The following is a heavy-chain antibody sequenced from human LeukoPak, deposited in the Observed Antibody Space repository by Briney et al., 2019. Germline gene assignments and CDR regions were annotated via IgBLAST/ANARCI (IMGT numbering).Heavy chain of an antibody. D-gene: IGHD6-19*01. Sequence: GRSLRLSCAASGFTFSSYGMHWVRQAPGKGLEWVAVIWYDGSNKYYADSVKGRFTISRDNSKNTLYLQMNSLRAEGTAVYYCARGRADHSSGWDTYYFDYWGQGTLVTVSS. J-gene: IGHJ4*02. V-gene: IGHV3-33*01. CDR2: IWYDGSNK. CDR1: GFTFSSYG. CDR3: ARGRADHSSGWDTYYFDY.